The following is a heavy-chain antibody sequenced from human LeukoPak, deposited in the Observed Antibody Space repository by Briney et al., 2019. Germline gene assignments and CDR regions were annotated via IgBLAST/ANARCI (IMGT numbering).Heavy chain of an antibody. Sequence: PGGSLRLSCAASGFTFSSYAMNWVRQAPGKGLEWVSGIGSSGDSTYYADSVKGRFTISRDNAKNSLYLQMNSLRAEDTAVYYCARNVRTVQWLVPYCHYYYGMDVWGQGTTVTVSS. D-gene: IGHD6-19*01. CDR2: IGSSGDST. V-gene: IGHV3-23*01. J-gene: IGHJ6*02. CDR1: GFTFSSYA. CDR3: ARNVRTVQWLVPYCHYYYGMDV.